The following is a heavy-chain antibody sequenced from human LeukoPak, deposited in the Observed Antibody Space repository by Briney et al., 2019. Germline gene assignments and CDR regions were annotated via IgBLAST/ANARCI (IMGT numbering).Heavy chain of an antibody. CDR2: IRGSGADK. Sequence: GGSLRLSCAASGFSFSTYSMSWVRQAPGKGLEWVSSIRGSGADKYYADSVKGRFSISRDNSQDTLSLQMNSLRAEDTAVYYCAKISWDGRGTFDWGRGTLVTVTS. J-gene: IGHJ4*02. CDR3: AKISWDGRGTFD. D-gene: IGHD1/OR15-1a*01. CDR1: GFSFSTYS. V-gene: IGHV3-23*01.